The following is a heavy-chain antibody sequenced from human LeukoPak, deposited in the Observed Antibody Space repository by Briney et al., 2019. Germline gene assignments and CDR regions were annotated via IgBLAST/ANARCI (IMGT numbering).Heavy chain of an antibody. D-gene: IGHD2-2*01. CDR2: INHSGST. Sequence: SPSETLSLTCTVSGYSINSGYYWGWIRQPPGQGLEWIGEINHSGSTNYNPSLKSRVTISVDTSKNQFSLKLSSVTAADTAVYYCARLGCSSTSCYRGDYWGQGTLVTVSS. CDR3: ARLGCSSTSCYRGDY. V-gene: IGHV4-38-2*02. CDR1: GYSINSGYY. J-gene: IGHJ4*02.